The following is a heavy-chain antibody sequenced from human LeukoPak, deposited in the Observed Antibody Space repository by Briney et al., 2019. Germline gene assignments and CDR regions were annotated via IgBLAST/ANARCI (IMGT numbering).Heavy chain of an antibody. V-gene: IGHV5-51*01. J-gene: IGHJ4*02. CDR1: GYSFTSYW. D-gene: IGHD3-9*01. CDR3: ARQLSLGGRYDILTGYFDY. Sequence: GESLKISCKGSGYSFTSYWIGWVRQMPGKGLEWMGIIYPGDSDTRYSPSFQGQVTISADKSISTAYLQWSSLKASDTAMYYCARQLSLGGRYDILTGYFDYWGQGTLVTVSS. CDR2: IYPGDSDT.